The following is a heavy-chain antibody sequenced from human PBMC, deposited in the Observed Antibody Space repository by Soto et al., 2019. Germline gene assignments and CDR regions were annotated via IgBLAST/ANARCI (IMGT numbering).Heavy chain of an antibody. Sequence: GGSLRLSCAASGFTFSSYAMSWVRQAPGKGLEWVSAISGSGGSTYYADSVKGRFTISRDNSKNTLYLQMNSLRAEDTAVYYCAKVHLKAVAGPEYFQHWGQGTLVTVSS. D-gene: IGHD6-19*01. J-gene: IGHJ1*01. CDR1: GFTFSSYA. V-gene: IGHV3-23*01. CDR2: ISGSGGST. CDR3: AKVHLKAVAGPEYFQH.